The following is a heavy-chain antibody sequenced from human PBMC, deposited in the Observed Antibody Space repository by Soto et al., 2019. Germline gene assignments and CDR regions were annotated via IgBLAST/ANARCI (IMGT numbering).Heavy chain of an antibody. Sequence: EVQLVESGGDLVQPGGSLRLSCAASGFTFSSYWMAWVHQSPGKGLEWVTSMNQHGSDIQYVDSVRGRFTISRDNARNFLYLQMNILRVEDTAIYYCATDTYRPATCYRGHGNWGQATLVTVSS. CDR1: GFTFSSYW. V-gene: IGHV3-7*03. J-gene: IGHJ4*02. CDR3: ATDTYRPATCYRGHGN. D-gene: IGHD3-10*01. CDR2: MNQHGSDI.